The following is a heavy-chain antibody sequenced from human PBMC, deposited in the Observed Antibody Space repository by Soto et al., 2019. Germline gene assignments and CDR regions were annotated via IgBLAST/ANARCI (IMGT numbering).Heavy chain of an antibody. CDR1: GYTFTSYG. J-gene: IGHJ4*02. D-gene: IGHD5-12*01. CDR2: ISAYNGNT. CDR3: ARVQSGYDFAY. Sequence: QVQLVQSGAEVKKPGASVKVSCKASGYTFTSYGINWVRQAPGQGLEWMGWISAYNGNTHYAQKLQGRVTMTTATSTSTAYMELRSLISDDTAVYYCARVQSGYDFAYWGQGTLVTVSS. V-gene: IGHV1-18*01.